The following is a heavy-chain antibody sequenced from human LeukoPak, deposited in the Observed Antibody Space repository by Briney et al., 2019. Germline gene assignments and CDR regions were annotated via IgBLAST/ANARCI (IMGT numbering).Heavy chain of an antibody. CDR1: GGSISLSYYY. CDR2: VYYSGST. Sequence: SETLSLTCSVSGGSISLSYYYWGWIRQPPGKALEWIGSVYYSGSTYYNPSLKSRVTISVDTSKNQFSLKLSSVTAADTAVYYCASSLRYFDWLLYGYFDLWGRGTLVTVSS. D-gene: IGHD3-9*01. CDR3: ASSLRYFDWLLYGYFDL. J-gene: IGHJ2*01. V-gene: IGHV4-39*01.